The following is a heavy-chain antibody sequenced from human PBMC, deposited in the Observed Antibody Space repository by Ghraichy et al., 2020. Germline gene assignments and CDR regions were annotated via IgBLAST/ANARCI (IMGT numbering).Heavy chain of an antibody. CDR2: IYYSGST. J-gene: IGHJ3*02. CDR1: GGSISSSSYY. V-gene: IGHV4-39*01. Sequence: SETLSLTCTVSGGSISSSSYYWGWIRQPPGKGLEWIGSIYYSGSTYYNPSLKSRVTISVDTSKNQFSLKLSSVTAADTAVYYCANYNWNDVDAFDIWGQGTMVTVSS. CDR3: ANYNWNDVDAFDI. D-gene: IGHD1-1*01.